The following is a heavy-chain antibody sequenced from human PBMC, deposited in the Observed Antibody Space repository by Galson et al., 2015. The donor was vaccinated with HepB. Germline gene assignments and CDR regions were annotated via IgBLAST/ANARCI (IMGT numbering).Heavy chain of an antibody. V-gene: IGHV3-21*04. CDR2: ISSTSTYI. CDR3: ARDLGGYAFPDY. Sequence: SLRLSCAASGFTFSNYRMQWVRQAPGKGLQWVASISSTSTYIFYAESVKGRFTVSRDNAKNSLFLRMSGLRSDDTAVYYCARDLGGYAFPDYWGQGTLVTVSS. CDR1: GFTFSNYR. J-gene: IGHJ4*02. D-gene: IGHD5-12*01.